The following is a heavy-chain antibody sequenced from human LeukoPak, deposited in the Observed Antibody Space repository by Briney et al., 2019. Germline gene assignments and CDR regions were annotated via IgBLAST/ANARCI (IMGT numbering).Heavy chain of an antibody. D-gene: IGHD5-18*01. CDR3: ARGRGIQLWLLRRGHQYYFDY. CDR2: IYYSGST. J-gene: IGHJ4*02. V-gene: IGHV4-39*07. Sequence: SETLSLTCTVSGDSINSSSYYWGWIRQPPGKGLEWIGSIYYSGSTYYNPSLKSRVTISVNTSKNQFSLKLSSVTAADTAVYYCARGRGIQLWLLRRGHQYYFDYWGQGTLVTVSS. CDR1: GDSINSSSYY.